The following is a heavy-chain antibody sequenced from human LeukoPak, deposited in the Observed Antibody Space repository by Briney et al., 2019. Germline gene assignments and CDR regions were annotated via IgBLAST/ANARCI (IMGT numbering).Heavy chain of an antibody. V-gene: IGHV4-4*09. D-gene: IGHD4-11*01. CDR2: IYTSGST. CDR3: ARLHLNNNWFDP. CDR1: GGSISSYY. Sequence: SETLSLTCTVSGGSISSYYWSWIRQPPGKGLEWIGYIYTSGSTNYSPSLKSRVTISVDTSKNQFSLKLSSVTAADTAVYYCARLHLNNNWFDPWGQGTLVTVSS. J-gene: IGHJ5*02.